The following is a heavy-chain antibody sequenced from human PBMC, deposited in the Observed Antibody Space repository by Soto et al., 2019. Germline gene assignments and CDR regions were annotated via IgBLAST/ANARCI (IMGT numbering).Heavy chain of an antibody. V-gene: IGHV4-30-2*01. D-gene: IGHD2-21*02. J-gene: IGHJ4*02. CDR2: IYQSGST. Sequence: SETLSLTCTVSGGSISSGGYAWAWIRQPPGKGLEWVGYIYQSGSTYYNPSLKSRVTIAADRSKNQFSLNLASVTAADTAVYYCARSYSGGDAYFDYWGQGTVVTVSS. CDR3: ARSYSGGDAYFDY. CDR1: GGSISSGGYA.